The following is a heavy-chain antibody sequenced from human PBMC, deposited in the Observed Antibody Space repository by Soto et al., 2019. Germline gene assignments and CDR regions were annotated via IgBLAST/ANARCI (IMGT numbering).Heavy chain of an antibody. Sequence: QLLESGGGLAQPGGSLTLSCAASGFTFSTSAMNWVRQVPGKGLEWVSLTSDSGGRTYYADSVKGRFTISRDNSKNTLYLQMNSLRAEDTAVYYCAKSLNINWKNWFDPWGQGTLVTVSS. CDR2: TSDSGGRT. D-gene: IGHD1-1*01. V-gene: IGHV3-23*01. J-gene: IGHJ5*02. CDR1: GFTFSTSA. CDR3: AKSLNINWKNWFDP.